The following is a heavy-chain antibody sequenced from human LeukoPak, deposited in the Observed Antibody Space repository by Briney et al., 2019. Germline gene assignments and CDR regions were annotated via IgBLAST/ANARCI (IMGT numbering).Heavy chain of an antibody. J-gene: IGHJ4*02. V-gene: IGHV3-23*01. D-gene: IGHD3-16*01. CDR1: GGSFSGYY. Sequence: PSETLSLTCAVYGGSFSGYYWSWVRQAPGKGLEWVSAISGSGGSTYYADSVKGRFTISRDNSKNTLYLQMNSLRAEDTAVYYCAKDRWGSPPPDYWGQGTLVTVSS. CDR3: AKDRWGSPPPDY. CDR2: ISGSGGST.